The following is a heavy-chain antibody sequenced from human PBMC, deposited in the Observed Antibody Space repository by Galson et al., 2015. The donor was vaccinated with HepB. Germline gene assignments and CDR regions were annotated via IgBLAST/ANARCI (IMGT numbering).Heavy chain of an antibody. J-gene: IGHJ4*02. Sequence: SLRLSCAASGFRFGDYSINWVRQMPGKGLEWMGIIYPSDSDTRYSPSFQGQVTISADKSISTAYLQWSSLKASDTAMYYCARFVLDYTEKAIDYWGQGTLVTVSS. V-gene: IGHV5-51*01. CDR2: IYPSDSDT. CDR3: ARFVLDYTEKAIDY. CDR1: GFRFGDYS. D-gene: IGHD4-11*01.